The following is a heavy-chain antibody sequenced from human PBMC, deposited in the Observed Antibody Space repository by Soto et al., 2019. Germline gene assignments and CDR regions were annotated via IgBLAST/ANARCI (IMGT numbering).Heavy chain of an antibody. CDR1: GFTFTRYG. J-gene: IGHJ4*02. CDR2: ISGYNGYT. CDR3: ARDSDVLAAGVGADY. V-gene: IGHV1-18*01. D-gene: IGHD2-15*01. Sequence: QVQLVQSGAEVKKPGASVKVSCKASGFTFTRYGFSWVRQAPGQGLEWMGWISGYNGYTKYAQNVKDRVTMTADTSTSTASMDLRSLRSDDTAVYYCARDSDVLAAGVGADYWGQGTLVTVSS.